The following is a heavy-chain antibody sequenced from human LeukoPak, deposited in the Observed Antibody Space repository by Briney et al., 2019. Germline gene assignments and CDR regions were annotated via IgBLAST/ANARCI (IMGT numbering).Heavy chain of an antibody. D-gene: IGHD3-22*01. J-gene: IGHJ4*02. V-gene: IGHV3-23*01. CDR3: AKDQERITMIVVVTAFDY. Sequence: GGSLRLSCAASGFTFSSYAMSGVRQAPGKGLEGVSAISGSGGSTYYADSVKGRFTISSDNSKNTLYLQLTSLRAEDTAVYYCAKDQERITMIVVVTAFDYWGQGTLVTVSS. CDR2: ISGSGGST. CDR1: GFTFSSYA.